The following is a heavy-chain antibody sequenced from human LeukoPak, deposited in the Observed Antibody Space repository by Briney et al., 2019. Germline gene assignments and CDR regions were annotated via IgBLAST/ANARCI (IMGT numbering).Heavy chain of an antibody. CDR1: GITLSNYG. CDR2: ISDSGGRT. D-gene: IGHD3-22*01. V-gene: IGHV3-23*01. Sequence: GGSLRLSCAVSGITLSNYGMSWVRQAPGKELEWVAGISDSGGRTNYADSVKGRFTISRDNPKNTLYLQMNSPRAEDTAVYFCAKRGVVIRVILVGFHKEAYYFDSWGQGALVTVSS. CDR3: AKRGVVIRVILVGFHKEAYYFDS. J-gene: IGHJ4*02.